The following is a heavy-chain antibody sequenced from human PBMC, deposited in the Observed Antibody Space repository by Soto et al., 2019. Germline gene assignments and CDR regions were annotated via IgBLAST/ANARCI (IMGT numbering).Heavy chain of an antibody. V-gene: IGHV1-2*04. CDR3: ARVTSYYYGMDV. CDR2: INPNSGGT. J-gene: IGHJ6*02. CDR1: GYTFTGYY. Sequence: GASVKVSCKASGYTFTGYYMHWVRQTPGQGLEWMGWINPNSGGTNYAQKFQGWVTMTRDTSISTAYMELSRLRSDDTAVYYCARVTSYYYGMDVWGQGTTVTVSS.